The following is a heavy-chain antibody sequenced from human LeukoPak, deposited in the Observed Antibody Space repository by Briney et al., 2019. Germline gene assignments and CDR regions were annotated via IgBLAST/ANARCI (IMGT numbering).Heavy chain of an antibody. CDR2: IYTSGST. D-gene: IGHD6-19*01. V-gene: IGHV4-61*02. Sequence: SETLSLTCTVSGGSISSGSYYWSWIRQPAGKGLEWIGRIYTSGSTNYSPSLKSRVTISIDTSKNQFSLKLSSVTAADTAVYYCARDSGSGTYYWGQGTLVTVSS. CDR3: ARDSGSGTYY. J-gene: IGHJ4*02. CDR1: GGSISSGSYY.